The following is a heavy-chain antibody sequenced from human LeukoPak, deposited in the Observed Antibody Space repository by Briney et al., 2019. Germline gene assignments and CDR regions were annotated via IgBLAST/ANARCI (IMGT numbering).Heavy chain of an antibody. CDR3: ARLSAGLVDY. V-gene: IGHV4-39*01. J-gene: IGHJ4*02. CDR2: IYYSGST. D-gene: IGHD6-13*01. CDR1: GGSISSTNYY. Sequence: SETLSLTCAVSGGSISSTNYYWAWIRQSPGKGLEWIASIYYSGSTFYNPSLKSRVTISVDTSKNQFSLKLSSVTAADTAVYYCARLSAGLVDYWGQGTLVTVSS.